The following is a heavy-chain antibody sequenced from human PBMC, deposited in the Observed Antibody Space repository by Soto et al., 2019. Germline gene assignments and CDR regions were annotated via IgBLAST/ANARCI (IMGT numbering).Heavy chain of an antibody. CDR1: GFNFSGSA. CDR3: CRRGSDSLQDI. Sequence: EVQLVESGGDLVQPGGSLKLSCTGLGFNFSGSALHWVRQPSGKGLVWVGRIRGRAKKYAISYATSVRGRFYLSRDDSKNTAFLQMNSLRDEDTGVYFCCRRGSDSLQDIWGPGTLVTVSS. J-gene: IGHJ4*02. D-gene: IGHD2-21*02. CDR2: IRGRAKKYAI. V-gene: IGHV3-73*01.